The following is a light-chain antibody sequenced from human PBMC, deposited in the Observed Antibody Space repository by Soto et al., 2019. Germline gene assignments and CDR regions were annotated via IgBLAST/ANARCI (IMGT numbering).Light chain of an antibody. V-gene: IGKV3-20*01. J-gene: IGKJ1*01. CDR1: QSISRY. Sequence: ILLTQSPGTLSLSPGERTTLSWRASQSISRYLAWYKQKPGQGPRLLIYGASSRATGIPVRFSGSGSGTEFTLTISRMEPEDPAVYYCQRYGNSTTFGHGTKVDIK. CDR2: GAS. CDR3: QRYGNSTT.